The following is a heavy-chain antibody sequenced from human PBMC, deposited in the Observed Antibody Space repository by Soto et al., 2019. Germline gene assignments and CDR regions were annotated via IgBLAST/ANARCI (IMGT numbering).Heavy chain of an antibody. J-gene: IGHJ3*02. CDR1: GFTFTSSA. D-gene: IGHD6-13*01. CDR2: IVVGSGNT. Sequence: ASVKVSCKASGFTFTSSAMQWVRQARGQRLEWIGWIVVGSGNTNYAQKFQERVTISVDTSKNQFSLKLSSVTAADTAVYYCARGGIAAAGTTGAFDIWGQGTMVTVSS. V-gene: IGHV1-58*02. CDR3: ARGGIAAAGTTGAFDI.